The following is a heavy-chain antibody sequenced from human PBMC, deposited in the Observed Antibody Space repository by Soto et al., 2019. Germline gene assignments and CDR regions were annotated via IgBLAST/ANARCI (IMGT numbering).Heavy chain of an antibody. V-gene: IGHV3-53*01. CDR2: IESGGST. Sequence: GGSRRLSCNASGFTVSSTYRSWVRQAPGMGREWVAVIESGGSTHYADSVKGRFTISRDIPKNMIYLQLHTLRAEDTAVYYCAKDLGPLRLLNYYFYGLDVWGEGTTVTVS. CDR1: GFTVSSTY. CDR3: AKDLGPLRLLNYYFYGLDV. D-gene: IGHD3-16*01. J-gene: IGHJ6*02.